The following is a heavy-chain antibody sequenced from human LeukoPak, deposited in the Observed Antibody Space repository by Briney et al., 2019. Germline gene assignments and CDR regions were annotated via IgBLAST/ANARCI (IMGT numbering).Heavy chain of an antibody. Sequence: GGSLRLSCAASGFTFSSYAMSWVRQAPGKGLEWVSAISGSGGSTYHADSVKGRFTISRDNSKNTLYLQMNSLRAEDTAVYYCAKARPITYYYDSSGYYPIDYWGQGTLVTVSS. V-gene: IGHV3-23*01. CDR1: GFTFSSYA. D-gene: IGHD3-22*01. J-gene: IGHJ4*02. CDR2: ISGSGGST. CDR3: AKARPITYYYDSSGYYPIDY.